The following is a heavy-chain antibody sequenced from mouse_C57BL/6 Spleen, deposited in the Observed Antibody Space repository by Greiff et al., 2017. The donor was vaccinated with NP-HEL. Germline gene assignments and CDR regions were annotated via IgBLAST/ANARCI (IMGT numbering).Heavy chain of an antibody. V-gene: IGHV1-64*01. CDR2: IHPNSGST. J-gene: IGHJ4*01. Sequence: QVQLKQPGAELVKPGASVKLSCKASGYTFTSYWMHWVKQRPGQGLEWIGMIHPNSGSTNYNEKFKSKATLTVDKSSSTAYMQLSSLTSEDSAVYYCARNPDDYDGGYAMDYWGQGTSVTVSS. CDR1: GYTFTSYW. D-gene: IGHD2-4*01. CDR3: ARNPDDYDGGYAMDY.